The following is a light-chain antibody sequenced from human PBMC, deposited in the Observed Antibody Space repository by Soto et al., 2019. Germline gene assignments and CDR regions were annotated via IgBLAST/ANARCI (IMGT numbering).Light chain of an antibody. V-gene: IGKV1-5*03. CDR3: QQSLGIPYT. J-gene: IGKJ2*01. Sequence: DIHMTQSPSTLSASVGDRVTITCRASQSISIWLAWYQQKPGKAPNLLIYKTSSLETGVPSRFSGSGSGTEFTLTISSLQPDDFATYFCQQSLGIPYTFGQGTRLETK. CDR1: QSISIW. CDR2: KTS.